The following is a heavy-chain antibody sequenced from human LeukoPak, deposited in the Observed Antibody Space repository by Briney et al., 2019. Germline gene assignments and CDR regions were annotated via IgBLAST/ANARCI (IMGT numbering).Heavy chain of an antibody. V-gene: IGHV3-33*08. Sequence: PGGSLRLSCEASGFTFNTYWMQWVRQAPGKGLEWVAVIWYDGSNKFYADSVKGRFTISRDNSKNTLYLQMNSLRAEDTAVYYCARDRAAADLDYWGQGTLVTVSS. CDR1: GFTFNTYW. CDR2: IWYDGSNK. J-gene: IGHJ4*02. D-gene: IGHD6-13*01. CDR3: ARDRAAADLDY.